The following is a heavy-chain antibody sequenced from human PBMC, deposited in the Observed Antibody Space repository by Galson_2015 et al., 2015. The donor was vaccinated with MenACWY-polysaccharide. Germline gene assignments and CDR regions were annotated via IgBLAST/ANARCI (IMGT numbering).Heavy chain of an antibody. Sequence: SLRLSCAASGSTFSDSGMHWVRQAPGKGLEWVAVIQYGGSNKVYADSVKGRFTISRDNSKNTVFLEMNTLGVEDTAVYYCAREGSRIVFHAFDIWAKGQWSPSL. D-gene: IGHD2-2*01. CDR2: IQYGGSNK. V-gene: IGHV3-33*01. J-gene: IGHJ3*02. CDR1: GSTFSDSG. CDR3: AREGSRIVFHAFDI.